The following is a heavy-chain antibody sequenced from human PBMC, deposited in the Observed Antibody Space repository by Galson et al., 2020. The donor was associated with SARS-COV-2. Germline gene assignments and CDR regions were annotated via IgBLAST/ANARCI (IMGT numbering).Heavy chain of an antibody. CDR3: ARDGSGSHWSSHSDY. D-gene: IGHD3-10*01. CDR1: GFTFSSYS. V-gene: IGHV3-21*06. J-gene: IGHJ4*01. Sequence: GGSLRLSCEGSGFTFSSYSMNWVRQAPGKGLELVSSISITGSYTYYADSVKGRFTISRDNAKNSLFLQMNNLRAEDTSLYYCARDGSGSHWSSHSDYWGHGTLVTVSS. CDR2: ISITGSYT.